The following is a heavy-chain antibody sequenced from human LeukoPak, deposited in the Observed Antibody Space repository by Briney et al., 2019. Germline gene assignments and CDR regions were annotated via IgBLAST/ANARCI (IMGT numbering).Heavy chain of an antibody. CDR1: GGSISSYY. J-gene: IGHJ6*02. Sequence: PSETLSLTCTVSGGSISSYYWSWIRQPPGKGLEWIGYIYYSGSTNYNPPLKSRVTISVDTSKNQFSLKLSSVTAADTAVYYCARGSGSPPHYYGMDVWGQGTTVTVSS. CDR2: IYYSGST. CDR3: ARGSGSPPHYYGMDV. D-gene: IGHD3-10*01. V-gene: IGHV4-59*01.